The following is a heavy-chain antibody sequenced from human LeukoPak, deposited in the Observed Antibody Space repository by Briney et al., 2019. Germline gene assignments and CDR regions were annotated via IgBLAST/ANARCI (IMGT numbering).Heavy chain of an antibody. Sequence: SETLSLTCTVSGGSISSSSYYWGWIRQPPGKGLEWIGSIYYSGSTYYNPSLKGRVTISVDTSKNQFSLKLSSVTAADTAVYCCASRMDDDYWGQGTLVTVSS. D-gene: IGHD1-14*01. J-gene: IGHJ4*02. CDR3: ASRMDDDY. V-gene: IGHV4-39*07. CDR2: IYYSGST. CDR1: GGSISSSSYY.